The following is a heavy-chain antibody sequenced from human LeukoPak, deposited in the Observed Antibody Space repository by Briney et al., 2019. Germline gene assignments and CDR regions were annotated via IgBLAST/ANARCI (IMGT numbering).Heavy chain of an antibody. CDR1: GFSLSGYA. Sequence: GGSLRLFCVASGFSLSGYAMSWVRQAPGKGLEWVSHIGTSDPGTFYADSVKGRFTISRDNSENTLYLQMNSLRDEDTAVYYCGRKDLKTPMVLLDVWGQGTTVIVSS. CDR2: IGTSDPGT. V-gene: IGHV3-23*01. D-gene: IGHD5-18*01. CDR3: GRKDLKTPMVLLDV. J-gene: IGHJ6*02.